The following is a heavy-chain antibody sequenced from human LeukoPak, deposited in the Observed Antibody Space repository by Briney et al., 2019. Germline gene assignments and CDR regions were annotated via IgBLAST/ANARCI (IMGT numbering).Heavy chain of an antibody. CDR3: ARVPGRAVAGTTTREGAFDI. D-gene: IGHD6-19*01. Sequence: ASVKVSCKASGYTFTSYYMHWVRQAPGQGLEWMGIINPSSGSTSYAQKFQGRVTMTRDTSTSTVYMELSSLRSEDTAVYYCARVPGRAVAGTTTREGAFDIWGQGTMVTVSS. CDR1: GYTFTSYY. J-gene: IGHJ3*02. CDR2: INPSSGST. V-gene: IGHV1-46*01.